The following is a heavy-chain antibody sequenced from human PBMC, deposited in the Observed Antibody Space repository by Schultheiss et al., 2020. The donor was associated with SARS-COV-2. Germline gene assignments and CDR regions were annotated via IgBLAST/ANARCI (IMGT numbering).Heavy chain of an antibody. J-gene: IGHJ6*02. CDR3: AREGFGYDYYYGMDV. D-gene: IGHD3-16*01. V-gene: IGHV4-38-2*02. CDR1: GYSISSGYY. CDR2: IYHSGST. Sequence: SQTLSLTCTVSGYSISSGYYWGWIRQPPGKGLEWIGSIYHSGSTYYNPSLKSRVTISVDTSKNQFSLKLSSVTAADTAVYYCAREGFGYDYYYGMDVWGQGTTVTVSS.